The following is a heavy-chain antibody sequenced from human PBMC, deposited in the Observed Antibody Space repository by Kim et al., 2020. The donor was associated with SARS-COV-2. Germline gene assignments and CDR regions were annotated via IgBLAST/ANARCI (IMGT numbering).Heavy chain of an antibody. CDR3: AKRGILWFGEVIGGMDV. J-gene: IGHJ6*02. CDR1: GFTFDDYA. V-gene: IGHV3-43*02. CDR2: ISGDGGST. Sequence: GGSLRLSCAASGFTFDDYAMHWVRQAPGKGLEWVSLISGDGGSTYYADSVKGRFTISRDNSKNSLYLQMNSLRTEDTDLYYCAKRGILWFGEVIGGMDVWGQGTTVTVSS. D-gene: IGHD3-10*01.